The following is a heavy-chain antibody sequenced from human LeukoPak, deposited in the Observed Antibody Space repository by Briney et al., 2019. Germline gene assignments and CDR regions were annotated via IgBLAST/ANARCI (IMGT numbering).Heavy chain of an antibody. J-gene: IGHJ5*02. D-gene: IGHD1-26*01. CDR1: GYTFTSYG. CDR2: ISAYNGNI. V-gene: IGHV1-18*01. CDR3: ARVGKEWELQDWFDP. Sequence: ASVKVSCKASGYTFTSYGISWVRQAPGQGLEWMGWISAYNGNINYAQKLQGRVTMTTDTSTSTVYMERRSLRSDDTAVYYCARVGKEWELQDWFDPWGQGTLVTVSS.